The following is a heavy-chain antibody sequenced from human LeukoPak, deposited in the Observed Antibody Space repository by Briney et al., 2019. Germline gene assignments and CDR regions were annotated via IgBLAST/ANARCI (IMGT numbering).Heavy chain of an antibody. V-gene: IGHV3-20*04. CDR3: ARGLFRFCSSGSCLSPFDY. Sequence: GGSLRLSCAASGFTFDDYGLSWVRQAPGKGLEWVSGINWNGGSTGYADSVKGRFTISRDNSKKTLYLQMNSLRAEDTAVYYCARGLFRFCSSGSCLSPFDYWGQGTLVTVSS. CDR2: INWNGGST. D-gene: IGHD2-15*01. CDR1: GFTFDDYG. J-gene: IGHJ4*02.